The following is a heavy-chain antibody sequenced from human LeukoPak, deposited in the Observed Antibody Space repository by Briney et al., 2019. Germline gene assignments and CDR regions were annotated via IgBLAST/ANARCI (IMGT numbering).Heavy chain of an antibody. CDR1: GFTFNNAW. Sequence: PGGSLRLSCAASGFTFNNAWMTWVRQAPGKGLEWVGRIKSKTDGGTAEPAAPVNGRFTISRDDSKSIAYLQMNSLKTEDTAVYYCTRDQNSSSWDSNWFDPWGQGTLVTVSS. CDR3: TRDQNSSSWDSNWFDP. J-gene: IGHJ5*02. D-gene: IGHD6-13*01. V-gene: IGHV3-15*01. CDR2: IKSKTDGGTA.